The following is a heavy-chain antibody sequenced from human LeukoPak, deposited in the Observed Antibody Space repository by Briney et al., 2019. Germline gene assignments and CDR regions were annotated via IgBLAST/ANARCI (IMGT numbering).Heavy chain of an antibody. CDR1: GFTFSSYE. CDR2: ISGRGSST. J-gene: IGHJ4*02. CDR3: ARQPDDFSGWNNGQDFFDY. D-gene: IGHD6-19*01. Sequence: GGSLRLSCAVSGFTFSSYEMNWVRQAPGKGLEWVSGISGRGSSTYYADSVKGRFTISRDNSKNTLYLQMNSLRAEDTAVHYCARQPDDFSGWNNGQDFFDYWGQGTLVTVSS. V-gene: IGHV3-23*01.